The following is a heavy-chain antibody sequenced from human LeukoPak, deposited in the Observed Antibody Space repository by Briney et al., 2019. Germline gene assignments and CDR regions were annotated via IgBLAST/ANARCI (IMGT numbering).Heavy chain of an antibody. J-gene: IGHJ4*02. D-gene: IGHD3-22*01. Sequence: SQTLSLTCAISGDSVSSNSAAWNWIRQSPSRGLEWLGRTYYRSKWYNDYAVSVKSRITINPDTSKKQFSLQLNSVTCKYTALEYCARAGVFCYDVSGVHYESWGQGTLVTVSS. CDR2: TYYRSKWYN. V-gene: IGHV6-1*01. CDR1: GDSVSSNSAA. CDR3: ARAGVFCYDVSGVHYES.